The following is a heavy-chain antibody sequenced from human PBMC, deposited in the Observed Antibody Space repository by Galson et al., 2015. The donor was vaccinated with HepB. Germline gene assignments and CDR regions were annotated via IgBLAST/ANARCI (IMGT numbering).Heavy chain of an antibody. Sequence: PLRLSCAASGFTFSSYGMSWVRQAPGKGLEWVSYISTGSSTKYYADSVKGRLTISRDNAKSSLYLQLNSLRDEDTAVYYCARSLGRRGVDPQPYYFDYWGQGTLVTVSS. CDR1: GFTFSSYG. D-gene: IGHD3-10*01. J-gene: IGHJ4*02. CDR3: ARSLGRRGVDPQPYYFDY. CDR2: ISTGSSTK. V-gene: IGHV3-48*02.